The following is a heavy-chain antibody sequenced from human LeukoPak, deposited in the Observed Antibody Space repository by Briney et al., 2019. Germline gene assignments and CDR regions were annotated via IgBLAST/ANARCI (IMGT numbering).Heavy chain of an antibody. J-gene: IGHJ4*02. CDR3: ARGGDRGFDY. D-gene: IGHD3-10*01. V-gene: IGHV4-59*01. CDR1: GGSLSSYY. Sequence: LETLSLSCTVSGGSLSSYYWCWMPQPPGKGLEWIGYIYYSGSTNYNPSLKSRDTISVDTSKNQFSLNLSSVTAAVIPVDYCARGGDRGFDYWVPRTMVTVSS. CDR2: IYYSGST.